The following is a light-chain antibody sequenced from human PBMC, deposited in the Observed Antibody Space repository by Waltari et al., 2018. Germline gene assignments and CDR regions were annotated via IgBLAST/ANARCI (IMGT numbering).Light chain of an antibody. Sequence: SLELTQPPSVSVSAGQAATISCSGGKLGDRYTSWYQQMPGQSPVVVIYQDKKRPSGIPARFSGSNSVNTATLTISGTQATDEADYYCQTWDSSSNFVFGTGTTVSVL. V-gene: IGLV3-1*01. CDR1: KLGDRY. CDR2: QDK. CDR3: QTWDSSSNFV. J-gene: IGLJ1*01.